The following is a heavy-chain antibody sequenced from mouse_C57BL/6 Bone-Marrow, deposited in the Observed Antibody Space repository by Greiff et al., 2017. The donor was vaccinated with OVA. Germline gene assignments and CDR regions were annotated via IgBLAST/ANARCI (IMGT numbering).Heavy chain of an antibody. CDR2: INPYNGGT. V-gene: IGHV1-19*01. D-gene: IGHD2-2*01. CDR1: GYTFTDYY. J-gene: IGHJ2*01. CDR3: ARGEKKIYYGCFDY. Sequence: EVQLQQSGPVLVKPGASVKMSCKASGYTFTDYYMNWVKQSHGKSLEWIGVINPYNGGTSYNQKFKGKATLTVVKSSSTAYMELNSLTSEDSAVDYCARGEKKIYYGCFDYWGQGTTLTVSS.